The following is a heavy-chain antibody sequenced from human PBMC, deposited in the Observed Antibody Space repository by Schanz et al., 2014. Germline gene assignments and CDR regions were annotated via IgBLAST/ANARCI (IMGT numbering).Heavy chain of an antibody. CDR2: TYSGGST. V-gene: IGHV3-66*01. CDR3: AKDLISGWSGFDY. Sequence: EVQLVESGGGLVQPGGSLRLSCAASGFTFSSYAMHWVRQAPGKGLEWVSITYSGGSTYYADSVKGRFTISRDNSKNTLYLLMNSLRAEDTAVYYCAKDLISGWSGFDYWGQGTLVTVSS. D-gene: IGHD6-19*01. J-gene: IGHJ4*02. CDR1: GFTFSSYA.